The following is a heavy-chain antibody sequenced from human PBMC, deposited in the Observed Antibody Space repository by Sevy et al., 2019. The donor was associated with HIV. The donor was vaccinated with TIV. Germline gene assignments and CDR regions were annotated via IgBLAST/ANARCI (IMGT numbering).Heavy chain of an antibody. D-gene: IGHD3-22*01. CDR2: IYYSGST. CDR1: GYSISSGFS. J-gene: IGHJ4*02. CDR3: ARDLSYYYYHGSGYYDY. V-gene: IGHV4-38-2*02. Sequence: SETLSLTCAVSGYSISSGFSWGWIRQPPGKGLEWIGSIYYSGSTYYNPSLKSRVTISLDTSNNQFSLKLSSVTAADTAVYYCARDLSYYYYHGSGYYDYWGQGTLVTVSS.